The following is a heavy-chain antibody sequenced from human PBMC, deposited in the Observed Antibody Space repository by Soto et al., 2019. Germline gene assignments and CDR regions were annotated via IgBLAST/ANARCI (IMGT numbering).Heavy chain of an antibody. CDR3: AKDMSVVRGVTHQYYYYKGMDV. J-gene: IGHJ6*01. V-gene: IGHV3-43*01. D-gene: IGHD3-10*01. CDR2: ISWYGGSR. Sequence: PGGSLRLSCAASGFTFDDYTMHSVRQSPGKGLEWVSLISWYGGSRYYADSVKGRFTISRDNSKNSLYLQMNSLRTEDTALYYCAKDMSVVRGVTHQYYYYKGMDVWGQGPT. CDR1: GFTFDDYT.